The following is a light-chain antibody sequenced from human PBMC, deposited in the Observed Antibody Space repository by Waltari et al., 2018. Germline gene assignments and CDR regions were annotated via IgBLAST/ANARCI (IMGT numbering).Light chain of an antibody. J-gene: IGLJ1*01. Sequence: SYDLTQPPSVSVSTGQKDTITCSGDKFGDKFPSWYQQKPGQSPVLLIYQDSKRPSGIPERFSGSNSGNTATLTISGTQATDEADYYCQAWDSSTLYVFGTGTNVTVL. CDR3: QAWDSSTLYV. CDR1: KFGDKF. V-gene: IGLV3-1*01. CDR2: QDS.